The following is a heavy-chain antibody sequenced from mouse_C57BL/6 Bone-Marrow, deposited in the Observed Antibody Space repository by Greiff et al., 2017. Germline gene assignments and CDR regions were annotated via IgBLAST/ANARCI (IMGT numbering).Heavy chain of an antibody. CDR3: TFCSNYYFDY. D-gene: IGHD2-5*01. CDR2: IDPENGDT. CDR1: GFNIKDDY. V-gene: IGHV14-4*01. J-gene: IGHJ2*01. Sequence: VQLQQPGAELVRPGASVKLSCTASGFNIKDDYMHWVKQRPEQGLEWIGWIDPENGDTEYASKFKGKATITADTSSNTAYLQLSSLTSVDTAVYYYTFCSNYYFDYWGQGTTLTVSS.